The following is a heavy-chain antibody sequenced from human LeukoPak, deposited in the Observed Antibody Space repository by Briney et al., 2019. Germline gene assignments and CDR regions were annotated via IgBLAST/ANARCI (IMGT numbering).Heavy chain of an antibody. V-gene: IGHV3-23*01. CDR3: AKDPDSGYELNWFDP. J-gene: IGHJ5*02. Sequence: GGSLRLSCAASGFTFSSYAMSWVRQAPGKGLEWVSAISGSGGSTYYADSVKGRFTISRDNSKNTLYLQMNSLRAEDTAVYYCAKDPDSGYELNWFDPWGQGTLVIVSS. CDR2: ISGSGGST. D-gene: IGHD5-12*01. CDR1: GFTFSSYA.